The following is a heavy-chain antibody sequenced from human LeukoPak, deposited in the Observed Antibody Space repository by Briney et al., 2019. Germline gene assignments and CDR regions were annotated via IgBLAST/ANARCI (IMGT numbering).Heavy chain of an antibody. Sequence: GGSLRLSCAASGFIFSGFWMTWVRQAPGKGLEWVANIKQDGTEKYYVDSVKGRFTISRDNAKNSLYLRMNSLRVEDTAVYYCVRGKGDDYWGQGTLVTVSS. D-gene: IGHD3-16*01. CDR1: GFIFSGFW. CDR3: VRGKGDDY. J-gene: IGHJ4*02. CDR2: IKQDGTEK. V-gene: IGHV3-7*03.